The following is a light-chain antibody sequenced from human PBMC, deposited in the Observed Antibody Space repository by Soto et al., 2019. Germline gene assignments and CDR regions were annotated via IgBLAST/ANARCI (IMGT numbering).Light chain of an antibody. V-gene: IGKV1-5*01. J-gene: IGKJ5*01. CDR1: QSINSW. CDR3: QQYNSYPIT. Sequence: DIQMTQSPSTLSASVGDRVTITCRASQSINSWLAWYQQKPGKAPKLLIYDASNLESGVPSRFSGSGSGTEFTLTISSLQPDDFATYYCQQYNSYPITFGQGTRLEIK. CDR2: DAS.